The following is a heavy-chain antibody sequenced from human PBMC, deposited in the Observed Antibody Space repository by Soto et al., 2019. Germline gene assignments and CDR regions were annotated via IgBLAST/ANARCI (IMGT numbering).Heavy chain of an antibody. CDR3: ARDSDSSGWFH. CDR2: INPSGGST. Sequence: GASVKVSCKASGYTFTSYYMHWVRQAPGQGLEWMGIINPSGGSTSYAQKYKGRVTMTRDTSTSTVYMELSSVRSEDTAVYDCARDSDSSGWFHWGQGTLVTVSS. CDR1: GYTFTSYY. J-gene: IGHJ4*02. V-gene: IGHV1-46*01. D-gene: IGHD6-19*01.